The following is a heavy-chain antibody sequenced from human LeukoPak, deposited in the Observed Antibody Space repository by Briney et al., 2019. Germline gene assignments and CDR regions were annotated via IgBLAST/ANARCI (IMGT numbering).Heavy chain of an antibody. V-gene: IGHV3-43*02. CDR1: GFPFDDYA. CDR2: ISGDGGTT. Sequence: GGSLRLSCAASGFPFDDYAVHWVRQAPGKGLEWVSLISGDGGTTYSADSVKGRFTISRDNSKNSLYLQMNSLRTEDTALYYCARSLPDYFDYWGQGTLVTVSS. J-gene: IGHJ4*02. CDR3: ARSLPDYFDY.